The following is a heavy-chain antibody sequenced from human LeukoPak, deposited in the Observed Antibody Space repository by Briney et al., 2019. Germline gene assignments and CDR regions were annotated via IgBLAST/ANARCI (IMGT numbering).Heavy chain of an antibody. CDR3: ARASYYYEKRNYYYYMDV. CDR1: GGSISSYY. CDR2: IHYSGSS. J-gene: IGHJ6*03. Sequence: SETLSLTYTVSGGSISSYYWSWIRQPPGKGLEWIGYIHYSGSSNYNPSLKSRVTMSVDTSKNQFSLKLSSVTAADTAVYYCARASYYYEKRNYYYYMDVWGKGTTVTVSS. D-gene: IGHD3-22*01. V-gene: IGHV4-59*01.